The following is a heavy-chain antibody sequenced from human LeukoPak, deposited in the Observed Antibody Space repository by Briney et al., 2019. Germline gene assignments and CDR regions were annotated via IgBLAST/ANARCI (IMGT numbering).Heavy chain of an antibody. CDR2: INQDGSDE. V-gene: IGHV3-7*01. D-gene: IGHD4-17*01. J-gene: IGHJ5*02. Sequence: GGSLRLSCAASGFTFSDYYMSWIRQAPGKGLEWVANINQDGSDEYYVDSVKGRFTISRDNAKTSLYLQMNSLRAEDTAVYYCARDRDYGGWFDPWGQGTLVTVSS. CDR3: ARDRDYGGWFDP. CDR1: GFTFSDYY.